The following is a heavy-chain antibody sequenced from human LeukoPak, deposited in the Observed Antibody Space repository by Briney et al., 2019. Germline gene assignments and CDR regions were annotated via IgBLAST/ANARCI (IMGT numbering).Heavy chain of an antibody. CDR3: AKDEPDGSGGYYLFDY. J-gene: IGHJ4*02. CDR1: GFTFSDYY. Sequence: PGGSLRLSCAASGFTFSDYYMSWIRQAPGKGLEWVSYISSSGSTIYYADSVKGRFTISRDNAKNSLYLQMNSLRAEDTAVYYCAKDEPDGSGGYYLFDYWGQGTLVTVSS. V-gene: IGHV3-11*01. D-gene: IGHD3-10*01. CDR2: ISSSGSTI.